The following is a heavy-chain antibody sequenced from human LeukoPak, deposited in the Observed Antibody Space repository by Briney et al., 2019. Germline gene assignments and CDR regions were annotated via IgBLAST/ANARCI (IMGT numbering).Heavy chain of an antibody. CDR3: AGGYPYGSRTNFDR. Sequence: PGGSLRLSCAASGFTFSYHYMDWVRHASGRGLEWVGRIRNRADGYTTEYGASVKGRFIISRDDSQSSLFLQMNNLQTDDTAVYYCAGGYPYGSRTNFDRWGQGTLVTVSS. CDR1: GFTFSYHY. V-gene: IGHV3-72*01. J-gene: IGHJ4*02. CDR2: IRNRADGYTT. D-gene: IGHD3-10*01.